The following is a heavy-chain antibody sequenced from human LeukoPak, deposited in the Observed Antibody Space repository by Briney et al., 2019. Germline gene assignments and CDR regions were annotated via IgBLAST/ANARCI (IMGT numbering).Heavy chain of an antibody. CDR2: IYYNGNT. Sequence: PGGALRLSCAASGLIVSNSYMNWGRPAPGEGVELVSVIYYNGNTFYADSVMGRFTISRDNSKNTLYLQMNSLRAEDTAVYYCARDPNGNLHFDYWGQGTLVTVSS. V-gene: IGHV3-53*01. J-gene: IGHJ4*02. D-gene: IGHD2-8*01. CDR1: GLIVSNSY. CDR3: ARDPNGNLHFDY.